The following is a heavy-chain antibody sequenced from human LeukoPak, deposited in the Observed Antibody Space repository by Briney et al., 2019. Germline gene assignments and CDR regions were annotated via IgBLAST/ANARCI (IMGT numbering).Heavy chain of an antibody. Sequence: PSGTLSLTCVVSGGSISSSSYYWGWIRQPPGKGLEWIGSIYYSGSTYYNPSLKSRVTISVDTSKNQFSLKLSSVTAADTAVYYCATTTHYFDYWGQGTLVTVSS. J-gene: IGHJ4*02. CDR3: ATTTHYFDY. CDR2: IYYSGST. CDR1: GGSISSSSYY. V-gene: IGHV4-39*01. D-gene: IGHD5-12*01.